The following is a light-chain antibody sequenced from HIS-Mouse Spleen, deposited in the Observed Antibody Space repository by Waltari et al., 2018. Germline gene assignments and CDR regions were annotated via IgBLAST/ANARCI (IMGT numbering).Light chain of an antibody. J-gene: IGKJ3*01. Sequence: EIVLTQSPGTLSLSPGERATLSCRASQSVSSSYLAWYQQKPGQAPRLLIYGASSRATGIPDRFSGNGSGTDFTLTISRLEPEDFAVYYCQQYGSSQFTFGPGTKVDIK. CDR2: GAS. CDR3: QQYGSSQFT. V-gene: IGKV3-20*01. CDR1: QSVSSSY.